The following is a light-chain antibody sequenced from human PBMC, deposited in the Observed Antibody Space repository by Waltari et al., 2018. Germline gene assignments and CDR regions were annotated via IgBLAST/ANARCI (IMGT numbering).Light chain of an antibody. J-gene: IGKJ1*01. V-gene: IGKV3-20*01. Sequence: EIVLTQSPSTLSLSPGERATLSCRASQSVGRTLAWYQQRPGQAPRLLIYGASSRAADIPDRFAGSGSGTDFSLTINRLEPEDFAVYYCQHYLRLPVSFGQGTKVEIK. CDR3: QHYLRLPVS. CDR2: GAS. CDR1: QSVGRT.